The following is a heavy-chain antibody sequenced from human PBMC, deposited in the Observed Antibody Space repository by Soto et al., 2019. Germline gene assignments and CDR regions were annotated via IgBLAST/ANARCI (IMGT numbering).Heavy chain of an antibody. CDR2: IYHSGST. CDR3: ARVIYFFD. J-gene: IGHJ3*01. V-gene: IGHV4-30-2*01. CDR1: SASISMRAYL. Sequence: PEPRSLNRAGRSASISMRAYLPSWTRQPPGKGLEWIGYIYHSGSTYYNPSLKSRVTISVDRSKNQFSLKLSSVTAADTAVYYCARVIYFFD. D-gene: IGHD3-10*01.